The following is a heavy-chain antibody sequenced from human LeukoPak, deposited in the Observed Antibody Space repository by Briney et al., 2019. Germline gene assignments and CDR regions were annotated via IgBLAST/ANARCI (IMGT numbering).Heavy chain of an antibody. CDR2: IYTSGST. CDR3: TRGSRAVAVGAY. Sequence: SETLSLTCSVSGGSISSYYWSWVRQPAVEGLEWIGHIYTSGSTNYNPSLRSRVTMSVDTSKNQFSLKLSSVTAADTAVYYCTRGSRAVAVGAYWGQGTLVTVSS. V-gene: IGHV4-4*07. CDR1: GGSISSYY. D-gene: IGHD4-23*01. J-gene: IGHJ4*02.